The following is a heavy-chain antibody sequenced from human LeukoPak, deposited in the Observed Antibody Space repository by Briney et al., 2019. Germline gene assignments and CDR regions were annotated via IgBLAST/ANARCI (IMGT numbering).Heavy chain of an antibody. CDR2: INHSGST. D-gene: IGHD3/OR15-3a*01. J-gene: IGHJ4*02. CDR3: ARQTGSGLFILP. Sequence: TSETLSLTCAVYGGSFSGYYWSWIRQPPGKGLEWIGEINHSGSTNYNPSLKSRVTISVDTSKNQFSLRLTSVTAADTAVYYCARQTGSGLFILPGGQGTLVTVSS. CDR1: GGSFSGYY. V-gene: IGHV4-34*01.